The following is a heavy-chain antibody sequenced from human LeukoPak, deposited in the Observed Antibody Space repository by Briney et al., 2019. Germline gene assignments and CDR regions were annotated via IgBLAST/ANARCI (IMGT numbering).Heavy chain of an antibody. CDR3: ARMDSGSYI. J-gene: IGHJ4*02. Sequence: SETLSLTCTVSGGSISSSSYYWGWIRQPPGKGLEWIGSIYYSGSTYYNPSLKSRVTISVDTSKNQFSLKLSSVTAADTAVYYCARMDSGSYIWGQGTLVTVSS. CDR2: IYYSGST. CDR1: GGSISSSSYY. V-gene: IGHV4-39*07. D-gene: IGHD1-26*01.